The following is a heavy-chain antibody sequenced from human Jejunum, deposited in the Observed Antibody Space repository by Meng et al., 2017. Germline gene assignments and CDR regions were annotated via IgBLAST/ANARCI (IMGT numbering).Heavy chain of an antibody. J-gene: IGHJ5*02. D-gene: IGHD3-16*01. CDR1: GFSFSDFY. CDR2: ISGRSSAI. CDR3: ARDHRPFGWFDP. V-gene: IGHV3-11*01. Sequence: GRLLGSGGGLVKPGGSLGLSCAAFGFSFSDFYRPWIRQAPGKGLEWVAYISGRSSAIYYADSERGRLTISRDNAKNSVYLQMNSLRAEDTAVYYCARDHRPFGWFDPWGQGTLVTVSS.